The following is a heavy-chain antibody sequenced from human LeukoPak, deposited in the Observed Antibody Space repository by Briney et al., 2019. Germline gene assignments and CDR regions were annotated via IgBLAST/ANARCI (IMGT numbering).Heavy chain of an antibody. V-gene: IGHV3-23*01. J-gene: IGHJ1*01. D-gene: IGHD3-16*02. CDR3: AKNRQAFQH. Sequence: PGGSLRLSCEASGFTFSRYALSWVRQAPGKGLEWVSGIGGSGSTTYYAASVKGRFTISRDNFKSTLYLQMNSLRAEDTAVYYCAKNRQAFQHWGQGTLVTVSS. CDR2: IGGSGSTT. CDR1: GFTFSRYA.